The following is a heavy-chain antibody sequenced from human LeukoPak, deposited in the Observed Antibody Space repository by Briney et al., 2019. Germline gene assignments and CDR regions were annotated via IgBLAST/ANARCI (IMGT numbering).Heavy chain of an antibody. Sequence: GGSLRLSCAASGFTFSNYGLSWVRQAPGKGLEWVSAISGSGGSTYYADSVKGRFTISRDNSKNTLYLQMNSLRAEDTAVYYCAKASAMIVVVSKHFDYWGQGTLVTVPS. D-gene: IGHD3-22*01. CDR3: AKASAMIVVVSKHFDY. J-gene: IGHJ4*02. V-gene: IGHV3-23*01. CDR2: ISGSGGST. CDR1: GFTFSNYG.